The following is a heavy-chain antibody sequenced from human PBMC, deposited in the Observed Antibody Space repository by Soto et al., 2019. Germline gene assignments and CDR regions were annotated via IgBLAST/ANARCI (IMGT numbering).Heavy chain of an antibody. CDR2: ISGSGGST. V-gene: IGHV3-23*01. D-gene: IGHD3-3*01. CDR1: GFTFSSYA. Sequence: GGSLRLSCAASGFTFSSYAMSWVRQAPGKGLEWVSAISGSGGSTYYADSVKGRFTISRDNSKNTLYLQMNSLRAEDTAVYYCSKDLVLRFLEWLPHYFXYWSQGTLVTVSS. J-gene: IGHJ4*02. CDR3: SKDLVLRFLEWLPHYFXY.